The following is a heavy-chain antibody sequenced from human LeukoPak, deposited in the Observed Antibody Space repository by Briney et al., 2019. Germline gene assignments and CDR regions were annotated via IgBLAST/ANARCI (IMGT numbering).Heavy chain of an antibody. J-gene: IGHJ4*02. CDR2: IIPILGIA. V-gene: IGHV1-69*04. CDR3: ARELTSSGYYPDY. D-gene: IGHD3-22*01. CDR1: GRTFSSYA. Sequence: EASVKVSCKAPGRTFSSYAISWVRQAPGQGLEWMGRIIPILGIANYAQKFQGRVTITADKSTSTAYMELSSLRSEDTAVYYCARELTSSGYYPDYWGQGTLVTVSS.